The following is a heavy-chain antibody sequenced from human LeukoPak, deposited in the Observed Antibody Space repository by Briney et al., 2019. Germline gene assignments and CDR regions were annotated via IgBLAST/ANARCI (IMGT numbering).Heavy chain of an antibody. Sequence: SETLSLTCAVYGGSFSGYYWSWIRQPPGKGLEWIGEINHSGSTNYNPSLKSRVTISVDTSKNLFSLKLSSVTAADTAVYYCARGRYRGWFDPWGQGTLVTVSS. CDR3: ARGRYRGWFDP. V-gene: IGHV4-34*01. J-gene: IGHJ5*02. D-gene: IGHD1-1*01. CDR2: INHSGST. CDR1: GGSFSGYY.